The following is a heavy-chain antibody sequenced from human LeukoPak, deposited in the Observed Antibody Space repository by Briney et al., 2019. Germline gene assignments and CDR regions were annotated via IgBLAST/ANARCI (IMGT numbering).Heavy chain of an antibody. J-gene: IGHJ4*02. CDR2: IYFSGTT. D-gene: IGHD6-19*01. CDR3: ARWYSSGWAFDY. Sequence: SETLSLTCIVSGGSISSSIYYWGWIRQPPGKGLEWIGSIYFSGTTYYGPSLKSRVTISVDTSKNQFSLKLSSVTAADTAVYYCARWYSSGWAFDYWGQGTLVTVSS. CDR1: GGSISSSIYY. V-gene: IGHV4-39*01.